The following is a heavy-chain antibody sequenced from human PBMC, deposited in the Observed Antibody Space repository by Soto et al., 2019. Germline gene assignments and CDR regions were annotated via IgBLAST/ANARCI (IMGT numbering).Heavy chain of an antibody. D-gene: IGHD3-9*01. Sequence: SATLSLTCSFSGAPITSNYWTWIRQPPGKGLEWIGYLDHRGYSNYSPSLRSRASMSIDTSKNQLSLKVHSVTAADTAVYYCARVPVTGCFDWPDPRGPAPLVTLSA. CDR2: LDHRGYS. CDR1: GAPITSNY. J-gene: IGHJ5*02. V-gene: IGHV4-59*01. CDR3: ARVPVTGCFDWPDP.